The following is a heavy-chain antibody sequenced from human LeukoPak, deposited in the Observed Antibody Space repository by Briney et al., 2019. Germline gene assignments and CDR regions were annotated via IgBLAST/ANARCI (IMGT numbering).Heavy chain of an antibody. CDR1: GYTFTSYG. J-gene: IGHJ3*02. CDR3: ARGGDYYDSSGYYDDAFDI. CDR2: INPNSGGT. Sequence: ASVKVSCKASGYTFTSYGISWVRQAPGQGLEWMGWINPNSGGTNYAQKFQGRVTMTRDTSISTAYMELSRLRSDDTAVYYCARGGDYYDSSGYYDDAFDIWGQGTMITVSS. V-gene: IGHV1-2*02. D-gene: IGHD3-22*01.